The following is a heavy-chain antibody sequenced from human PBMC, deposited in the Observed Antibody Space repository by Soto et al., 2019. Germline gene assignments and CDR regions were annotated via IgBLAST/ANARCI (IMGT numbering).Heavy chain of an antibody. CDR3: TTGGTGKGTRYSSSW. D-gene: IGHD6-13*01. J-gene: IGHJ4*02. V-gene: IGHV3-15*01. Sequence: PGGSLRLSCAASGFTFSNAWMSWVRQAPGKGLEWVGRIKSKTDGGTTDYAAPVKGRFTISRDDSKNTLYLQMNSLKTEDTAVYYCTTGGTGKGTRYSSSWWGQGTLVTVS. CDR2: IKSKTDGGTT. CDR1: GFTFSNAW.